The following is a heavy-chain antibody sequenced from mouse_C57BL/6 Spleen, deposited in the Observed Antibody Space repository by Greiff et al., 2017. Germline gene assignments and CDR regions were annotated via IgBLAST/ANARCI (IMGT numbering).Heavy chain of an antibody. D-gene: IGHD2-4*01. J-gene: IGHJ4*01. CDR2: ISSGSSPI. CDR1: GFTFSAYG. Sequence: EVMLVESGGGLVKPGGSLKLSCAASGFTFSAYGMHWVRQAPEKGLEWVAYISSGSSPIYYADTVKGRITISRDNAKNTLFLQMTSLRSEDTAMYYCARGYDYDGYAMDYWGQGTSVTVSS. V-gene: IGHV5-17*01. CDR3: ARGYDYDGYAMDY.